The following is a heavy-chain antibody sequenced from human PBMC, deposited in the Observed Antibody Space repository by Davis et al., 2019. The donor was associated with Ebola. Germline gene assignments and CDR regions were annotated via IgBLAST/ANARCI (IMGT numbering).Heavy chain of an antibody. J-gene: IGHJ6*02. CDR1: GFTFSSYW. D-gene: IGHD2-2*01. Sequence: GESLKISCAASGFTFSSYWMSWVRQAPGKGLEWMGGFDPEDGETIYAQKFQGRVTMTEDTSTDTAYMELSRLRSEDTAVYYCARDGGEDCRSTSCYLDPLGYYYHGMDVWGQGTPVTVSS. CDR3: ARDGGEDCRSTSCYLDPLGYYYHGMDV. CDR2: FDPEDGET. V-gene: IGHV1-24*01.